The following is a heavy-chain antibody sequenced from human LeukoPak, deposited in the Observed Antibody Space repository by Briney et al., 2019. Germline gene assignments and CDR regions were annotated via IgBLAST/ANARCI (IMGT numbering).Heavy chain of an antibody. CDR2: INPNSGDT. J-gene: IGHJ4*02. CDR3: ARDRGYDSSGYQYYFDY. D-gene: IGHD3-22*01. V-gene: IGHV1-2*02. CDR1: GYTFTGYY. Sequence: ASVKVSCKASGYTFTGYYMHWVRQAPGQGLEWMGWINPNSGDTNYAQKFQGRVTMTRDTSISTAYMELSRLRSDDTAVYYCARDRGYDSSGYQYYFDYWGQGTLVTVSS.